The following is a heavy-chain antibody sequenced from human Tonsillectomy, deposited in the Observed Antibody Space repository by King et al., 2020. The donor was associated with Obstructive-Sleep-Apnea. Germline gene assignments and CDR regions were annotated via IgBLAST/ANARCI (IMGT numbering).Heavy chain of an antibody. CDR1: GGSISNSIYY. J-gene: IGHJ2*01. D-gene: IGHD1-26*01. Sequence: LQLQESGPGLVKPSETLSLACTVSGGSISNSIYYWGWIRQPPGKGLEWIGSIYYSGSTYFNPSLKRRVTTSVDTSKNQFSLKLSSVTAADTAVYYCARVVAPYGGSYSGYWYFDLWGRGTLVTVSS. V-gene: IGHV4-39*07. CDR2: IYYSGST. CDR3: ARVVAPYGGSYSGYWYFDL.